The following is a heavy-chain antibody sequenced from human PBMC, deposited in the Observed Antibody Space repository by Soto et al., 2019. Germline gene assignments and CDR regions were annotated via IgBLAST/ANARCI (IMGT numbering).Heavy chain of an antibody. CDR2: MNPKSGNT. CDR1: GYTFISHD. J-gene: IGHJ4*03. D-gene: IGHD6-25*01. CDR3: ARLQRGPLTAPSDY. V-gene: IGHV1-8*01. Sequence: QVQLVQSGAEVKKPGASVRVSCKTSGYTFISHDINWVRQATGQGLEWMGWMNPKSGNTGYAQKFRGRVTTTSNTSINTAYLDLSGLTSDGTADYYCARLQRGPLTAPSDYWGQGSLVSVSS.